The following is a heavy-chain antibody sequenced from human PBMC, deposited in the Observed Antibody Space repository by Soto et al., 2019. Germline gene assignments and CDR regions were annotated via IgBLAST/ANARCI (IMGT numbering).Heavy chain of an antibody. Sequence: ASVKVSCKASGGTFSSYTISWVRQAPGQGLEWMGRIIPILGIANYAQKFQGRVTITADKSTSTAYMELSSLRSEDTAVYYCMRVYCSRNDCYLEADDIWGQGTLVTVSS. J-gene: IGHJ3*02. CDR2: IIPILGIA. CDR3: MRVYCSRNDCYLEADDI. CDR1: GGTFSSYT. D-gene: IGHD2-2*01. V-gene: IGHV1-69*02.